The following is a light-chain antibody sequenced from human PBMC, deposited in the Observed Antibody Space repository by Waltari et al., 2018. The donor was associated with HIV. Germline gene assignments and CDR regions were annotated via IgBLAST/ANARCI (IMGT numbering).Light chain of an antibody. CDR2: AVS. CDR3: SSYTSSSTLV. J-gene: IGLJ2*01. Sequence: QSALTQPASASGSPGQSITISCPGTSSTVGGYNYFSWYQQHPGKAPKLMIYAVSNRPSGVSNRFSGSKSGNTASLTISGLQAEDEADYYCSSYTSSSTLVFGGGTKLTVL. V-gene: IGLV2-14*01. CDR1: SSTVGGYNY.